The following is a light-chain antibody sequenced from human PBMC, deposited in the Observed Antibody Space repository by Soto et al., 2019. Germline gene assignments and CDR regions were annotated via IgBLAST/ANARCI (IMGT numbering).Light chain of an antibody. CDR3: QESYSSPAVS. J-gene: IGKJ4*01. CDR1: QNIDNY. CDR2: ASP. Sequence: DIQMTQSPSSLSASLGDRVTITCRASQNIDNYLNWYQHKPGEAPKLLIYASPTLQSGVPARFSGSGSGTQFTLTISTLQAEDIATYFCQESYSSPAVSFGGGTKVEIK. V-gene: IGKV1-39*01.